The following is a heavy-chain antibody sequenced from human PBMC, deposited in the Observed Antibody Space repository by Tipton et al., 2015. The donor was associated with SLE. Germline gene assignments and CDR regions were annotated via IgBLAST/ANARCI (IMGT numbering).Heavy chain of an antibody. D-gene: IGHD4/OR15-4a*01. CDR1: GGSISSSSYY. J-gene: IGHJ6*03. CDR2: IYYGESM. Sequence: TLSLTCTVSGGSISSSSYYWGWIRQPPGQGLEWIGSIYYGESMHYNPSLKSRVTMSAAKTKNQLSLNLSSATAADTAVYYCARDRRRRARQVLRSSYSHYLDVWGKGTTVTVSS. V-gene: IGHV4-39*07. CDR3: ARDRRRRARQVLRSSYSHYLDV.